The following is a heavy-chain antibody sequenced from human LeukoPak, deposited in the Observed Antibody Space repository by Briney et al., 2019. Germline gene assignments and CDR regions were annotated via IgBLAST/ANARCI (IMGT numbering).Heavy chain of an antibody. Sequence: SETLSLTCTVSGGSISSSSYYWGWIRQPPGKGLEWIGSIYYSGSTYYNPSLKSRVTISVDTSKNQFSLKLSSVTAADTAVYYCARHDPTEDGYGAFDIWGQGTMVTVSS. J-gene: IGHJ3*02. CDR2: IYYSGST. CDR3: ARHDPTEDGYGAFDI. CDR1: GGSISSSSYY. V-gene: IGHV4-39*01. D-gene: IGHD5-24*01.